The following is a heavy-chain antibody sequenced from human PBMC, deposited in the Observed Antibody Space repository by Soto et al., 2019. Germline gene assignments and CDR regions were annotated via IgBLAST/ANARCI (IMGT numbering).Heavy chain of an antibody. CDR3: ARDLWVEPELYYYGMNV. D-gene: IGHD1-1*01. J-gene: IGHJ6*02. Sequence: SETLSLTCTVSGDSISSADYYWSWIRQTPGKGLEWIGHIFYSGTTYYNPSLKSRLTISVDTSKNHFSLRLTSVTAADTAVYYCARDLWVEPELYYYGMNVWGQGTTVTVSS. CDR1: GDSISSADYY. V-gene: IGHV4-30-4*01. CDR2: IFYSGTT.